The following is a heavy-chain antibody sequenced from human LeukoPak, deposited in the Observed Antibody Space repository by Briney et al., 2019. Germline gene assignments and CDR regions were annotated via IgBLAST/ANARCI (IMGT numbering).Heavy chain of an antibody. CDR3: ARGPPTDYYDSSGFYYVFDY. V-gene: IGHV4-4*07. D-gene: IGHD3-22*01. CDR2: TYTSGST. CDR1: GGSISNYY. Sequence: SETLSLTCAVSGGSISNYYWSWIRQPAGNGLEWIGRTYTSGSTNYNPSLKSRVTMSVDTSKNQFSLKLSSVTAADTAVYFCARGPPTDYYDSSGFYYVFDYWGQGTLVTVSS. J-gene: IGHJ4*02.